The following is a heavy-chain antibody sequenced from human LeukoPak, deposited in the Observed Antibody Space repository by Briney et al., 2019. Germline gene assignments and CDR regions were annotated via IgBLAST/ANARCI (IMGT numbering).Heavy chain of an antibody. Sequence: GRSLRLSCAASGFTFDDYAMHWVRQAPWKGLEWVSGISWNSGSIGYADSVKGRFTISRDNAKNSLYLQMSSLRAEDTALYYCASLTVAGGFDYWGQGTLVTVSS. CDR1: GFTFDDYA. J-gene: IGHJ4*02. D-gene: IGHD6-19*01. CDR2: ISWNSGSI. V-gene: IGHV3-9*01. CDR3: ASLTVAGGFDY.